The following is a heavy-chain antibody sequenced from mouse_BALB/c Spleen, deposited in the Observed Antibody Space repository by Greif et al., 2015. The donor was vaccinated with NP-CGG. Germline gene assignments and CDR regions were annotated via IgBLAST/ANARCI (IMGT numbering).Heavy chain of an antibody. CDR1: GISITTGNYR. CDR3: ARDVTTALDY. D-gene: IGHD1-2*01. Sequence: DVKLQESGPGLVKPSQTVSLTCTVTGISITTGNYRWSWIRQFPGNKLEWIGYIYYSGTITYNPSLTSRTTITRDTSKNQFFLEMNSLTAEDTATYYCARDVTTALDYWGQGTTLTVSS. J-gene: IGHJ2*01. V-gene: IGHV3-5*02. CDR2: IYYSGTI.